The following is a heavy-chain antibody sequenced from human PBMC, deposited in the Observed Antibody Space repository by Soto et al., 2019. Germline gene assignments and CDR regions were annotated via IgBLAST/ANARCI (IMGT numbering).Heavy chain of an antibody. D-gene: IGHD4-17*01. CDR2: ISGSGGST. Sequence: GGSLRLSCAASGFTFSSYAMSWVRQAPGKGLEWVSAISGSGGSTYYADSVKGRFTISRDNSKNQVVLTMANMDPADTATYYCAHRLRGISCFDYWGQGSLVTVSS. CDR1: GFTFSSYA. J-gene: IGHJ4*02. CDR3: AHRLRGISCFDY. V-gene: IGHV3-23*01.